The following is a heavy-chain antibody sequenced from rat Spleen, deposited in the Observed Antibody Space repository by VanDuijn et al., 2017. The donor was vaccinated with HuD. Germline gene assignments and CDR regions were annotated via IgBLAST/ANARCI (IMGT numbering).Heavy chain of an antibody. J-gene: IGHJ3*01. CDR1: GFTFSDYY. Sequence: EVQLVESGGGLVQPGRSLKLSCAASGFTFSDYYMAWVRQAPKKGLEWVATITSGGSNTYYPDSVKGRFTISRDNAKSTLYLQMDSLRSEDTATYYCAKDGHYYSSYIPSFAYWGQGTLVTVSS. CDR3: AKDGHYYSSYIPSFAY. CDR2: ITSGGSNT. V-gene: IGHV5-7*01. D-gene: IGHD1-2*01.